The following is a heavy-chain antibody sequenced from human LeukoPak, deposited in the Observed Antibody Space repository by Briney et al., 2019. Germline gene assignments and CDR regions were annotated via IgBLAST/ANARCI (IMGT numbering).Heavy chain of an antibody. D-gene: IGHD3-9*01. V-gene: IGHV3-30*02. Sequence: GGSLRLSCAASGFTFSSYGMHWVRQAPGKGLEWVAFIRYDGSNKYYADSVKGRFTISRDNSKNTLYLQMNSLRADDTAVYYCAVSVRFERVWHYFNNWGQGTQVTVSS. J-gene: IGHJ4*02. CDR1: GFTFSSYG. CDR3: AVSVRFERVWHYFNN. CDR2: IRYDGSNK.